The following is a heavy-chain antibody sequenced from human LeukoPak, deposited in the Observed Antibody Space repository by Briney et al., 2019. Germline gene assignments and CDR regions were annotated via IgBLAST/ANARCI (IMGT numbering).Heavy chain of an antibody. CDR2: IHQDGSKT. Sequence: GGSLRLFCTASGFSFSGYWMTWVRQTPGKGLEWVANIHQDGSKTSYVPSVRGRFPISRDIAKNSLYLQMNTLRAEDTAVYHCVRVDYRDEGIYYWGQGTLVTVSS. V-gene: IGHV3-7*04. CDR3: VRVDYRDEGIYY. J-gene: IGHJ4*02. D-gene: IGHD4/OR15-4a*01. CDR1: GFSFSGYW.